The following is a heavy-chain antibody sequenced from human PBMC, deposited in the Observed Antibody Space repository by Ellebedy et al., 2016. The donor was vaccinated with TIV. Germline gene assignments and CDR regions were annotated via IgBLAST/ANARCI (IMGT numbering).Heavy chain of an antibody. CDR1: GGSISSNNW. Sequence: MPSETLSLTCAVSGGSISSNNWWSWIRQTPGKGLEWIGYIYYGGGTNYNPSLKSRVTLSLDTSKNHFSLKLTSVTAADTAVYYCARPYGSGWLGRSAFDIWGQGTMVTVSS. CDR3: ARPYGSGWLGRSAFDI. CDR2: IYYGGGT. V-gene: IGHV4-4*02. D-gene: IGHD6-19*01. J-gene: IGHJ3*02.